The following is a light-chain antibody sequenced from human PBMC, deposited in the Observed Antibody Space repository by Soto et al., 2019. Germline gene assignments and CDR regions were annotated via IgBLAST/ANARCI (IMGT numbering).Light chain of an antibody. J-gene: IGLJ2*01. CDR1: SSDVGSYDL. V-gene: IGLV2-23*02. Sequence: QSVLTQPASVSGSPGQSITISCTGTSSDVGSYDLVSWCQHHSGKAPKIIIYEVNKRPSGISDRFSGSKSGNTASLTISGLQAEDEADYFCCSFVRTNGLLFGGGTKLTVL. CDR2: EVN. CDR3: CSFVRTNGLL.